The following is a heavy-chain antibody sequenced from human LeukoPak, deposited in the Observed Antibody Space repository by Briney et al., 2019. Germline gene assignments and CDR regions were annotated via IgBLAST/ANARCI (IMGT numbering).Heavy chain of an antibody. CDR2: IYSGGST. CDR3: ARVQVHAFDY. CDR1: GCTVSSNY. V-gene: IGHV3-53*01. J-gene: IGHJ4*02. Sequence: GGSLRLSCAASGCTVSSNYMSWVRQAPGKGLEWVSVIYSGGSTYYADSVKGRFTISRDNSKNTLYLQMNSLRAEDTAVYYCARVQVHAFDYWGQGTLVTVSS.